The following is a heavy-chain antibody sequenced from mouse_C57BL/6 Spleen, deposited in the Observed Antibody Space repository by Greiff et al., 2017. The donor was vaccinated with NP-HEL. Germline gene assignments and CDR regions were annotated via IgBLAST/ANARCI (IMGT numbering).Heavy chain of an antibody. CDR3: ARQSYYDYGYAMDY. Sequence: VQLKEPVAELVRPGASVKLSCTASGFNIKNTYMHWVKQRPEQGLEWIGRIDPANGNTKYAPKFQGKATITADTSSNTAYMQLSSLTSEDSAIYYCARQSYYDYGYAMDYWGKGTSVSVSS. CDR2: IDPANGNT. J-gene: IGHJ4*01. CDR1: GFNIKNTY. V-gene: IGHV14-3*01. D-gene: IGHD2-4*01.